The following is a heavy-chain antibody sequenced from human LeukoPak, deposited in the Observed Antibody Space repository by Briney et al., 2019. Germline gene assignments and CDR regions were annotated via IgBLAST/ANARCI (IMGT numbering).Heavy chain of an antibody. J-gene: IGHJ6*02. D-gene: IGHD3-10*01. CDR2: ISGSGGST. CDR1: GFTFSSYA. CDR3: AKELGLLWFGETYYYYGMDV. V-gene: IGHV3-23*01. Sequence: GSLRLSCAASGFTFSSYAMIWVRQAPGKGLEWVSAISGSGGSTYYADSVKGRFTISRDNSKNTLYLQMNSLRAEDTAVYYCAKELGLLWFGETYYYYGMDVWGQGTTVTVSS.